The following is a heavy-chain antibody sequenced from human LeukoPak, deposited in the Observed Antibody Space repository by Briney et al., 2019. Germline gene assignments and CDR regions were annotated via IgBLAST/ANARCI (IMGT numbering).Heavy chain of an antibody. CDR2: IYHSGSP. CDR3: ARLVAATLSRMYYFDY. J-gene: IGHJ4*02. D-gene: IGHD2-15*01. V-gene: IGHV4-30-2*01. Sequence: PSQTLSLTCAVSGGSISSGGYSWSRVRQPPGKGLEWIGYIYHSGSPYYNPSLKSRVTISVDRSKNQFSLKLSSVTAADTAVYYCARLVAATLSRMYYFDYWGQGTLVTVSS. CDR1: GGSISSGGYS.